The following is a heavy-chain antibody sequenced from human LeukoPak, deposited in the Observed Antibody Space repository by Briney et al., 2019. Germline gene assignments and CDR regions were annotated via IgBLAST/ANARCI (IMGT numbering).Heavy chain of an antibody. CDR3: AKSHGDIYDSSGYYFDY. D-gene: IGHD3-22*01. CDR1: GFTFSSYG. Sequence: GGSLRLSCAASGFTFSSYGMHWVRQAPGKGLEWVAVIWYDGSNKYYADSVKGRFTISRDNSKNTLYLQMNSLRAEDTAVYYCAKSHGDIYDSSGYYFDYWGQGTLVTVSS. CDR2: IWYDGSNK. J-gene: IGHJ4*02. V-gene: IGHV3-30*02.